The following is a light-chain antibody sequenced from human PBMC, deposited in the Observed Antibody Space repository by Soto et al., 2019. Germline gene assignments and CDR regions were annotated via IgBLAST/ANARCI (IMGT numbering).Light chain of an antibody. CDR2: WAS. J-gene: IGKJ1*01. CDR1: RNVLYSSNNKNY. Sequence: DIVMTQSPDSLAVSLGERATINCKSSRNVLYSSNNKNYLAWYQQKPGQPPKLLIYWASTRESGVPDRFSGSGSATDFTLTISSLQAEDVAVYYCHQYHILPWTFGQGTKVEIK. CDR3: HQYHILPWT. V-gene: IGKV4-1*01.